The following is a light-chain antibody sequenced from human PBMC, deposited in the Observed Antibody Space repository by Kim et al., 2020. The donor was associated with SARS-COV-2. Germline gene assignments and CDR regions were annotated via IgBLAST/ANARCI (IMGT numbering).Light chain of an antibody. V-gene: IGLV3-19*01. CDR2: GKN. Sequence: LGQTVRSTGQGNSRRSYYASWYQQKPGQAPVLVIYGKNNRPSGIPDRFSGSSSGNTASLTITGAQAEDEADYYCNSRDSSGNHYVFGTGTKVTVL. CDR1: SRRSYY. J-gene: IGLJ1*01. CDR3: NSRDSSGNHYV.